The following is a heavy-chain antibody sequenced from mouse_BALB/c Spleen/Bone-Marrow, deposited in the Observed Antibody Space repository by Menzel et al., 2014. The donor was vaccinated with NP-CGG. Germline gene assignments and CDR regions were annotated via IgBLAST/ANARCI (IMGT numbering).Heavy chain of an antibody. V-gene: IGHV5-6*01. D-gene: IGHD4-1*01. CDR2: ISSVGSYT. CDR1: GFTFSNYG. Sequence: EVQLVESGGDLVKPGGSLKLSCAASGFTFSNYGMSWVRQTPDKRLEWVATISSVGSYTYYPDSVKGRFTISGDNAKNTLFLQMSSLKSEDTAMYYCARRGTGTGSYYFDYWGQGTTLTVSS. J-gene: IGHJ2*01. CDR3: ARRGTGTGSYYFDY.